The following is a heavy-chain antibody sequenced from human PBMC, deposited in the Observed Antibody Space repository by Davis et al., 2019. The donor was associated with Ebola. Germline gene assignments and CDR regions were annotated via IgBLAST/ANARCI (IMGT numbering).Heavy chain of an antibody. V-gene: IGHV1-2*06. CDR3: AHSSSGWYSFDY. Sequence: ASVKVSCKASGYTFTGYYLHWVRQAPGQGLEWMGRINPNSGGTNYAQKSQDRVTMTRDTSTSTVYMELSRLRSDDTAVYYCAHSSSGWYSFDYWGPGTLVTVSS. J-gene: IGHJ4*02. CDR1: GYTFTGYY. CDR2: INPNSGGT. D-gene: IGHD6-19*01.